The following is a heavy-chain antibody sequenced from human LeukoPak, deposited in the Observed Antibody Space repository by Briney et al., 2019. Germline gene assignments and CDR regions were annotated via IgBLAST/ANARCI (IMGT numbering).Heavy chain of an antibody. J-gene: IGHJ6*03. CDR3: AKDGQYCSSTSCYESYYYYYMDV. CDR2: ISSSSSYI. Sequence: GGSLRLSCAASGFTFSSYSMNWVRQAPGKGLEWVSSISSSSSYIYYADSVKGRFTISRDNAKNSLYLQMNSLRAEDTAVYYCAKDGQYCSSTSCYESYYYYYMDVWGKGTTVTVSS. V-gene: IGHV3-21*01. D-gene: IGHD2-2*01. CDR1: GFTFSSYS.